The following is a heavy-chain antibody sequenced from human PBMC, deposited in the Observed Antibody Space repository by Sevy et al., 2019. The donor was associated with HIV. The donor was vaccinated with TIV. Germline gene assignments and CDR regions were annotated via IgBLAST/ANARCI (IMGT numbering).Heavy chain of an antibody. D-gene: IGHD3-3*01. V-gene: IGHV3-15*01. CDR3: TTKGDFWSGYQYFDY. CDR1: GFTFSNAW. J-gene: IGHJ4*02. CDR2: IKGKTDGGTT. Sequence: GGSLRLSCAASGFTFSNAWMTWVRQSPGKGLEWVGRIKGKTDGGTTDYSTPVKGRFTISRDDSKNTLYLQMNSLKTADTALYYCTTKGDFWSGYQYFDYWGQGTLVTVSS.